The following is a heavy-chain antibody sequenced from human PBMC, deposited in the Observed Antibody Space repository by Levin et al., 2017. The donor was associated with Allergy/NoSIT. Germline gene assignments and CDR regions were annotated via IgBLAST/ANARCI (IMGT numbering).Heavy chain of an antibody. CDR2: ISGSSTGT. V-gene: IGHV3-23*01. D-gene: IGHD6-19*01. Sequence: GGSLRLSCAASGFTFSNFAMTWVRQAPGKGLEWVSIISGSSTGTYYADSVKGRFTISRDNSKNTLYLQMDGLTAGETAVYYCAKDRLGVAGRISGDALDVWGQGTMVTVSS. CDR3: AKDRLGVAGRISGDALDV. J-gene: IGHJ3*01. CDR1: GFTFSNFA.